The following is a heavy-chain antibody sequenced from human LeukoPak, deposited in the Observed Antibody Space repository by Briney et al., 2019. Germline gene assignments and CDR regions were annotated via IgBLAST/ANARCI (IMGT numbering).Heavy chain of an antibody. Sequence: GGSLRLSCAASGFTFSSYWMSWVRQAPGKGLEWVADIKQDGSEKYYADSVKGRFTISRDNAKNTLYLKMNSLRAEATAVYYCARAGAGYSSGWSVWEDYYYYYMDVWGKGTTVTVSS. CDR1: GFTFSSYW. J-gene: IGHJ6*03. V-gene: IGHV3-7*04. CDR3: ARAGAGYSSGWSVWEDYYYYYMDV. D-gene: IGHD6-19*01. CDR2: IKQDGSEK.